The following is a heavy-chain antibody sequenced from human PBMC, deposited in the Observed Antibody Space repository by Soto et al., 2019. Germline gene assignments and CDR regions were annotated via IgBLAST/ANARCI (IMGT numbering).Heavy chain of an antibody. Sequence: QVQLQQWGAGLLKPSETLSLTCAVYGGSLSGYQWSWIRQTPGKGLEWIGEINDNGNINYNPSLKSRVPILLDTPRKQISLKLSAVTAADSAVYYCARGLILWFGELSRRGGYYYYMDVWGKGTTVAVSS. CDR3: ARGLILWFGELSRRGGYYYYMDV. CDR1: GGSLSGYQ. D-gene: IGHD3-10*01. J-gene: IGHJ6*03. V-gene: IGHV4-34*01. CDR2: INDNGNI.